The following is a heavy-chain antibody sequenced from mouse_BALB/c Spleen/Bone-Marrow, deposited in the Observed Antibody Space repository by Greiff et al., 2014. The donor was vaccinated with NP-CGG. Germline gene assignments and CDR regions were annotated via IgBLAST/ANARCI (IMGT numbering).Heavy chain of an antibody. CDR3: ARVRNWADY. J-gene: IGHJ2*01. V-gene: IGHV1-80*01. D-gene: IGHD4-1*01. CDR1: GYAFSSYW. CDR2: IYPGDGDT. Sequence: QVHVKQSGAELVRPGSSVKISCKASGYAFSSYWMNWVKQGPGQGLEWIGQIYPGDGDTNYNGKFKGKATLTADKSSSTAYMQLSSLTSEDSAVYFCARVRNWADYWGQGTTLTVSS.